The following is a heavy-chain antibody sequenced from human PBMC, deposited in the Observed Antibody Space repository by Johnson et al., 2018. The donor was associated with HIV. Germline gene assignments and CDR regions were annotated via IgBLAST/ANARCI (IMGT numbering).Heavy chain of an antibody. CDR2: ISSSGDII. Sequence: QVQLVESGGGLVQPGGSLRLSCAASGFTFSDYYITWIRQAPGKGLEWLSFISSSGDIIRYADSVKGRFTISRDNAKNSLILQMNSLRDEDTAVYYCARRTVTALFDIWGQGTMVTVSS. CDR1: GFTFSDYY. J-gene: IGHJ3*02. D-gene: IGHD4-17*01. CDR3: ARRTVTALFDI. V-gene: IGHV3-11*04.